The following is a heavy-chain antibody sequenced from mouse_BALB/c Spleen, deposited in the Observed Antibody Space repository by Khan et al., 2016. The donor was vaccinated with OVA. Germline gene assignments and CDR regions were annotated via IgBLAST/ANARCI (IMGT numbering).Heavy chain of an antibody. CDR1: GYTFTDFA. J-gene: IGHJ3*01. CDR3: VRGSGNSRLAY. CDR2: ISTYYGDA. D-gene: IGHD1-3*01. Sequence: QVQLQQPGAGLVRPGVSVKISCKGSGYTFTDFAMHWVKQSHAKSLEWIGVISTYYGDATYNQNFKDKATMTVDKSSSTAYMELARLTSEDSGIFYCVRGSGNSRLAYWGQGTLVTVSA. V-gene: IGHV1S137*01.